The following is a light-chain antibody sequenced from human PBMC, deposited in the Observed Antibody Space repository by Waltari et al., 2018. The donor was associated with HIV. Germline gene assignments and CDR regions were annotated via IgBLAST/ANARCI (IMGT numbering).Light chain of an antibody. J-gene: IGLJ1*01. CDR1: SSDVGGDTY. CDR2: EVR. CDR3: SSYSANNNFDV. Sequence: QSALTQPPSASGSPGQSVTISCTGTSSDVGGDTYVSWYQQHPGKAPKLIIYEVRKRPAGVPYRFSCSKVGNTASLTVSVLQAEDEADYYCSSYSANNNFDVFGTGTKVTVL. V-gene: IGLV2-8*01.